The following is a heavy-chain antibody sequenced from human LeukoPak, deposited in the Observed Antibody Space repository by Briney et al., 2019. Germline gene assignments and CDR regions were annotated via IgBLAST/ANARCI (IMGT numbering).Heavy chain of an antibody. D-gene: IGHD3-10*01. CDR2: IYNSGST. CDR3: ARQTFGDLYFDS. CDR1: GGSISRGSYY. Sequence: SETLSLTCIVSGGSISRGSYYWNWIRQPAGKGLEWMGRIYNSGSTNYNPSLKSRVTISTDMSKNQLSLQLSSVTAADTVVYYCARQTFGDLYFDSWGQGTLVIVSS. J-gene: IGHJ4*02. V-gene: IGHV4-61*02.